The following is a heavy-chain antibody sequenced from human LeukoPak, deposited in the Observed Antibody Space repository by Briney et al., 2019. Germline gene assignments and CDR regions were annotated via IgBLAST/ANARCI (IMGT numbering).Heavy chain of an antibody. CDR1: GSSISTTTFC. CDR3: ARQPVTGIFLNWHFDL. V-gene: IGHV4-39*01. CDR2: IYSGRTT. J-gene: IGHJ2*01. D-gene: IGHD2-15*01. Sequence: SETLSLTCTVSGSSISTTTFCWGWIRQPPGRGLEWIGSIYSGRTTYYNPSLKSRVSISGDSSKDQFSLKVTSVTAADTAVYFCARQPVTGIFLNWHFDLWGRGTLVTVSS.